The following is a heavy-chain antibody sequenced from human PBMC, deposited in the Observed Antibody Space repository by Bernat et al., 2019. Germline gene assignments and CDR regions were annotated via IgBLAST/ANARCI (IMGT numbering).Heavy chain of an antibody. J-gene: IGHJ4*02. V-gene: IGHV3-53*02. CDR3: ARVPQQLGYWVDY. Sequence: EVQLVETGGGLIQPGGSLRLSCAASGFTVSNNYMSWVRQAPGKGLQWVSVIYSVGSTYYADAVRGRFTISRDNSKNTLYLQMNSLRAEDTAVYYWARVPQQLGYWVDYWGQGTLVTVS. D-gene: IGHD6-6*01. CDR1: GFTVSNNY. CDR2: IYSVGST.